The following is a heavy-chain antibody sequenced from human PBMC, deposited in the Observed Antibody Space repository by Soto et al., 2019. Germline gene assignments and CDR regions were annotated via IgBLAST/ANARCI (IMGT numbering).Heavy chain of an antibody. CDR2: IYPGDSDT. D-gene: IGHD3-10*01. Sequence: GESLKISWKGSGYSFTSYWIGWVRQMPGKGLKWMGIIYPGDSDTRYSPSFQGQVTISADKAIRTAYLQWSSLKASDNAMYYRASQSYYYGSGSYYVYYYGMDVWGQGTTVTVSS. V-gene: IGHV5-51*01. CDR1: GYSFTSYW. CDR3: ASQSYYYGSGSYYVYYYGMDV. J-gene: IGHJ6*01.